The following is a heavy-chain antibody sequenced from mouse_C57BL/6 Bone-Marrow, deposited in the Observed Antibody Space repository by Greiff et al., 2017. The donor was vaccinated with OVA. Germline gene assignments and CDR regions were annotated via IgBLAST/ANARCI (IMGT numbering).Heavy chain of an antibody. CDR3: AIQGRQLRPYYFDY. J-gene: IGHJ2*01. D-gene: IGHD3-2*02. V-gene: IGHV1-82*01. Sequence: VQLQQSGPELVKPGASVKISCKASGYAFSSSWMNWVKQRPGKGLEWIGRIYPGDGDTNYNGKFKGKATLTEDKSSSTAYMQLSSLTSEDSAVFFCAIQGRQLRPYYFDYWGQGTTLTVSS. CDR1: GYAFSSSW. CDR2: IYPGDGDT.